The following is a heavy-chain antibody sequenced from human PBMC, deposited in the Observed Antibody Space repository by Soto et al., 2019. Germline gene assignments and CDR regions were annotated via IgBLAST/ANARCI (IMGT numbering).Heavy chain of an antibody. D-gene: IGHD2-21*02. J-gene: IGHJ6*02. Sequence: GGSLRLSCEVSGLTFNTSGMHWARQAPGKGLEWLAVISYDGATQYYGDTVKGRFTISRDNSKNTLFLHMGRLRAEDMAMYYCATKARVTNYLYYGMDVWGLGTTVTVSS. V-gene: IGHV3-30*03. CDR3: ATKARVTNYLYYGMDV. CDR1: GLTFNTSG. CDR2: ISYDGATQ.